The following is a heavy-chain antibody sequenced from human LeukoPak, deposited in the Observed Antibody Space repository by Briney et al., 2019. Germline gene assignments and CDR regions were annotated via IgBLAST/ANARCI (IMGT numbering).Heavy chain of an antibody. D-gene: IGHD3-16*01. CDR1: GGSISSGYF. CDR3: ARDSGWGGYFDY. V-gene: IGHV4-38-2*02. CDR2: IYQSETA. Sequence: SETLSLTCTVSGGSISSGYFWGWMRQPPGKGLEWIGSIYQSETAHYNPSLKSRVTISVDTSKNQFSLKLSSVTAADTAVYYCARDSGWGGYFDYWGQGTLVTVSS. J-gene: IGHJ4*02.